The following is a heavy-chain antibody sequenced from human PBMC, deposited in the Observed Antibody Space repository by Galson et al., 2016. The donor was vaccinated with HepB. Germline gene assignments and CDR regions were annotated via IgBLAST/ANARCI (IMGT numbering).Heavy chain of an antibody. Sequence: LSLTCNVSGVSISSSYYYWGWIRQPPGKGLEWIGNMHYSGSSYYNPSLRSLVTISVGTSKNQCSLKLSSVTVADTAVFYCATSRVTGGRPFNYWGQGTLVTVSS. CDR1: GVSISSSYYY. J-gene: IGHJ4*02. CDR3: ATSRVTGGRPFNY. V-gene: IGHV4-39*01. D-gene: IGHD2-21*02. CDR2: MHYSGSS.